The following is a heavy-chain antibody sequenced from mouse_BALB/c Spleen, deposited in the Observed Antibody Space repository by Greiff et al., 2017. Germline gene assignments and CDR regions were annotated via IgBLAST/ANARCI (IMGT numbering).Heavy chain of an antibody. CDR2: ISSGGSYT. Sequence: EVKLVESGGGLVQPGGSRKLSCAASGFTFSSYAMSWVRQSPEKRLEWVAEISSGGSYTYYPDTVTGRFTISRDNAKNTLYLEMSSLRSEDTAMYYCVLTFTTATYYAMDYWGQGTSVTVSS. D-gene: IGHD1-2*01. CDR1: GFTFSSYA. V-gene: IGHV5-9-4*01. J-gene: IGHJ4*01. CDR3: VLTFTTATYYAMDY.